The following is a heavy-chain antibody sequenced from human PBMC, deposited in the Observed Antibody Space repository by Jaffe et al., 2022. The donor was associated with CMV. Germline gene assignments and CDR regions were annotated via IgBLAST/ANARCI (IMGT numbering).Heavy chain of an antibody. J-gene: IGHJ1*01. Sequence: EVQLVESGGALVQPGRSLRLSCAASGFTFDNSAMHWVRQAPGKGLEWVSGISWNSFYIGYADSVRGRFTISRDNAKNSLYLQMNSLRAEDTALYYCAKGVDAGTYYFEYLQHWGQGTLVTVSS. CDR3: AKGVDAGTYYFEYLQH. CDR2: ISWNSFYI. CDR1: GFTFDNSA. D-gene: IGHD1-26*01. V-gene: IGHV3-9*01.